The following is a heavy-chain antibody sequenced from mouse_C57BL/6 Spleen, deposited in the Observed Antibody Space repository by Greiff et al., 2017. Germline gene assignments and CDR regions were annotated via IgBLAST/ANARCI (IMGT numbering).Heavy chain of an antibody. V-gene: IGHV1-52*01. D-gene: IGHD1-1*01. CDR3: ALYYGSSYEYFDG. J-gene: IGHJ1*03. CDR1: GYTFTSYW. Sequence: QVQLQQPGAELVRPGSSVKLSCKASGYTFTSYWMHWVKQRPIQGLEWIGNIDPSDSETNYNQKFKDKATLTVDKSSSTAYMQLSSLTSEDSAVYYCALYYGSSYEYFDGWGTGTTVTVSS. CDR2: IDPSDSET.